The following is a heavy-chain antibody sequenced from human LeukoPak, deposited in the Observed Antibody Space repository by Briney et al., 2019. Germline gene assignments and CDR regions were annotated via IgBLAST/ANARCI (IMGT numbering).Heavy chain of an antibody. CDR1: GFTFSSYA. V-gene: IGHV3-30-3*01. D-gene: IGHD6-19*01. CDR3: ARTYSSGWYYFDY. CDR2: LSYDGSNK. J-gene: IGHJ4*02. Sequence: GRSLRLSCAASGFTFSSYAMHWVRQAPGKGLEWVAVLSYDGSNKYYADSVKGRFTISRDNSKNTLYLQMNSLRAEDTAVYYCARTYSSGWYYFDYWGQGTLVTVSS.